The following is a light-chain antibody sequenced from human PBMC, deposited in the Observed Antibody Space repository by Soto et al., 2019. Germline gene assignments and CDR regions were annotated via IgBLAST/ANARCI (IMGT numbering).Light chain of an antibody. V-gene: IGKV2-30*02. J-gene: IGKJ2*01. Sequence: DVMMTQSPLSLPVTLGQPASISRRSSQGLVHSNGDTFLSWFQQRPGQSPRRLIYQVSNRDSGVPDRFSGSGSGTDFTLTISRVEAEDVAIYYCMQGTHWPYTFGQGTKLEI. CDR1: QGLVHSNGDTF. CDR2: QVS. CDR3: MQGTHWPYT.